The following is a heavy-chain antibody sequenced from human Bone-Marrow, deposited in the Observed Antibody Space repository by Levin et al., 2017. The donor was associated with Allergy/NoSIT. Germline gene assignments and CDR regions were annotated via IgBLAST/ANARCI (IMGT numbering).Heavy chain of an antibody. CDR2: INPNSGGT. CDR3: ARGFAGTHYYYYGMDV. CDR1: GYTFTGYY. D-gene: IGHD1-1*01. J-gene: IGHJ6*02. V-gene: IGHV1-2*06. Sequence: GASVKVSCKASGYTFTGYYMHWVRQAPGQGLEWMGRINPNSGGTNYAQKFQGRVTMTRDTSISTAYMELSRLRSDDTAVYYCARGFAGTHYYYYGMDVWGQGTTVTVSS.